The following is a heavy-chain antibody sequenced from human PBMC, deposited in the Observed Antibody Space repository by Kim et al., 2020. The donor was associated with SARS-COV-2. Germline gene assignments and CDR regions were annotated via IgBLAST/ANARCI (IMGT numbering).Heavy chain of an antibody. D-gene: IGHD1-26*01. Sequence: GGSLRLSCAASGFTFSSYAMHWVRQAPGKGLEWVAVISYDGSNKYYADSVKGRFTISRDNSTNTLYLQMNSLRAEDTAVYYCARPYSGSYWGYFDYWGQGTLVTVSS. CDR2: ISYDGSNK. J-gene: IGHJ4*02. V-gene: IGHV3-30*04. CDR1: GFTFSSYA. CDR3: ARPYSGSYWGYFDY.